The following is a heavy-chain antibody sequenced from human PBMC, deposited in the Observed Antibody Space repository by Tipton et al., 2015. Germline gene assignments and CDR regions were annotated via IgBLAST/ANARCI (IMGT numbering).Heavy chain of an antibody. CDR2: INHSGST. D-gene: IGHD6-19*01. CDR3: ARAERSSGWTVRGYLDY. Sequence: TLSLTCAVYGGSFSGYYWSWIRQPPGKGLEWIGEINHSGSTNYNPSLKSRVTISLDTSKSQFSLNVSSVTPADTAVYFCARAERSSGWTVRGYLDYWGQGTLVTVSS. J-gene: IGHJ4*01. V-gene: IGHV4-34*01. CDR1: GGSFSGYY.